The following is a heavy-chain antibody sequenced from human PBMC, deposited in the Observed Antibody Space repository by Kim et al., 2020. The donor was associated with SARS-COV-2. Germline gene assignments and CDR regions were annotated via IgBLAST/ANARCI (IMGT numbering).Heavy chain of an antibody. CDR2: ISWNSGSI. J-gene: IGHJ2*01. D-gene: IGHD6-13*01. V-gene: IGHV3-9*01. Sequence: GGSLRLSCAASGFTFDDYAMHWVRQAPGKGLEWVSGISWNSGSIGYADSVKGRFTISRDNAKNSLYLQMNSLRAEDTALYYCAKGQDTTRRIGYRSSWY. CDR1: GFTFDDYA. CDR3: AKGQDTTRRIGYRSSWY.